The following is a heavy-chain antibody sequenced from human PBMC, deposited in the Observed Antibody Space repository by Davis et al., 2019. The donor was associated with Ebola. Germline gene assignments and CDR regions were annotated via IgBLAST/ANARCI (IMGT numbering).Heavy chain of an antibody. CDR2: INAGNGNT. J-gene: IGHJ6*02. V-gene: IGHV1-69*10. CDR1: GGTFSSYA. Sequence: SVKVSCKASGGTFSSYAISWVRQAPGQRLEWMGWINAGNGNTKYSQKFQGRVTITADKSTSTAYMELSSLRSEDTAVYYCAREGCSSTSCRHYYYYGMDVWGQGTTVTVSS. CDR3: AREGCSSTSCRHYYYYGMDV. D-gene: IGHD2-2*01.